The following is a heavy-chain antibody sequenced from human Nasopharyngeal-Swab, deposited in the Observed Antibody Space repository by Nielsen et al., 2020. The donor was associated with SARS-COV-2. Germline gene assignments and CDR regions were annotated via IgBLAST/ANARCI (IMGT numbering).Heavy chain of an antibody. V-gene: IGHV3-23*03. Sequence: GESLKISCAASGFTFSSYSMNWVRQAPGMGLEWVSVIHSDGTSTKYADSVRGRFTISRDNSKDTLYLQMNSLRAEDTAVYYCAKDLPEGWNSYHWYFDLWGRGTLVTVSS. J-gene: IGHJ2*01. CDR1: GFTFSSYS. D-gene: IGHD1-1*01. CDR2: IHSDGTST. CDR3: AKDLPEGWNSYHWYFDL.